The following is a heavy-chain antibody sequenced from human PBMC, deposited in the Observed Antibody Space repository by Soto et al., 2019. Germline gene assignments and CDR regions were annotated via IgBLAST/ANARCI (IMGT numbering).Heavy chain of an antibody. CDR3: AKGLAAAQNYFDY. Sequence: GGSLRLSCAASVFTFSSYAMSWVRHAPGKGLEWVSAISGSGGSTYYADSVKGRFTISRDNSKNTLYLQMNSLRAEDTAVYYCAKGLAAAQNYFDYWGQGTLDTVSS. V-gene: IGHV3-23*01. J-gene: IGHJ4*02. CDR1: VFTFSSYA. CDR2: ISGSGGST. D-gene: IGHD6-13*01.